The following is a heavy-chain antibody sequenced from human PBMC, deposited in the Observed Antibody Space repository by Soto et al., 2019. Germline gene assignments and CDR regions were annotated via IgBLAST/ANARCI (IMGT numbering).Heavy chain of an antibody. J-gene: IGHJ6*02. CDR3: ARATTVTSSFFFYGLDI. CDR1: GGSISDDDYY. CDR2: IYYNGNT. V-gene: IGHV4-30-4*01. Sequence: QVQLHESGPGLVKPSQTLSLTCTVSGGSISDDDYYWNWIRQSPGNALEWIGHIYYNGNTYYNPSLNSRLTMSLATSQTLFPLHLPSVIAADSALYFGARATTVTSSFFFYGLDIWGPGTTVTVSS. D-gene: IGHD4-17*01.